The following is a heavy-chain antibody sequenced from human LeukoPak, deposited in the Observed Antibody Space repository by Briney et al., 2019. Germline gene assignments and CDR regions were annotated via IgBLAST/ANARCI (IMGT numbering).Heavy chain of an antibody. D-gene: IGHD1-1*01. J-gene: IGHJ5*02. CDR1: GFTFSSYG. V-gene: IGHV3-30*02. CDR3: AKEPTHRGSWFDP. Sequence: PGGSLRLSCAASGFTFSSYGMHWVRQAPGKGLEWVAFIRYDGSNKYYADSVKGRFTISRDNSKNTLYLQMNSLRAEDTAVYYCAKEPTHRGSWFDPWGQGTLVTVSS. CDR2: IRYDGSNK.